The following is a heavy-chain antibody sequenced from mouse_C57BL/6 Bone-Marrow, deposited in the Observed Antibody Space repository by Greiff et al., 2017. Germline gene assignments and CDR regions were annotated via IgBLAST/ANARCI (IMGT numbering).Heavy chain of an antibody. CDR1: GFNIKDYY. Sequence: VQLQQSGAELVKPGASVKLSCTASGFNIKDYYMHWVKQRTEQGLEWIGRIDPEDGETKYAPKFQGKATITADTSSNTAYLQLSSLTSEDTAVYYCASPYRGVVEDWYVDVWGTGTTVTVSS. J-gene: IGHJ1*03. CDR2: IDPEDGET. D-gene: IGHD1-1*01. CDR3: ASPYRGVVEDWYVDV. V-gene: IGHV14-2*01.